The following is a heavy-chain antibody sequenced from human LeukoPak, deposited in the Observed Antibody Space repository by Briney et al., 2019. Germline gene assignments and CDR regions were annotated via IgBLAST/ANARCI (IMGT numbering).Heavy chain of an antibody. D-gene: IGHD6-13*01. J-gene: IGHJ4*02. CDR3: ARGKGPSRGSSSWYPLSVFPPPVKTLDY. CDR1: GGSISSGGYS. V-gene: IGHV4-30-4*07. CDR2: IYYSGST. Sequence: PSETLSLTCAVSGGSISSGGYSWSWIRQPPGKGLEWIGYIYYSGSTYYNPSLKSRVTISVDTSKNQFSLKLSSVTAADTAVYYCARGKGPSRGSSSWYPLSVFPPPVKTLDYWGQGTLVTVSS.